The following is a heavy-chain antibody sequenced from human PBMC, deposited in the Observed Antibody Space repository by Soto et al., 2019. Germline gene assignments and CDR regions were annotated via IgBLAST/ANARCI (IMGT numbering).Heavy chain of an antibody. J-gene: IGHJ4*02. CDR3: ARTVYSGTNHDY. CDR2: IYHSGST. CDR1: GGSISSSNW. Sequence: QVQLQESGPGLVKPSGTLSLTCAVSGGSISSSNWWSWVRQPPGKGLEWIGEIYHSGSTTYNPSLKSLVTISVDKSKNQFSLKLGSVTAADTAVYYCARTVYSGTNHDYWGQGTLVTVSS. D-gene: IGHD2-2*01. V-gene: IGHV4-4*02.